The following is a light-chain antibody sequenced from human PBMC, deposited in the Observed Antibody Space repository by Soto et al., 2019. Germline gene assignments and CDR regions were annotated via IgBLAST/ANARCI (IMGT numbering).Light chain of an antibody. J-gene: IGKJ1*01. V-gene: IGKV3-20*01. CDR2: GAS. CDR1: QSVGNNY. Sequence: EIVLTQSPGTLSLSPGERATLSCRASQSVGNNYLAWYQQRPGQAPRLRIYGASTRATGIPDRFSGSGSETDFALSIRRREPEDFAVYYCQQYGRSLWTFGQGTKVEIK. CDR3: QQYGRSLWT.